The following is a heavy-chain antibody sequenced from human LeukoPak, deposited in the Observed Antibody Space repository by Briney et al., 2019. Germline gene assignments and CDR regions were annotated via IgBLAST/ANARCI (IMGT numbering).Heavy chain of an antibody. V-gene: IGHV3-7*01. Sequence: PGGSLRLSCAASGFTFSDYWMNWVRQAPGKGLEWVANIKQDGSKKYYVDSVKGRFTISRDNAKTSLPLQMDSLRAEDTAVYYCARDLFNQAFDYWGQGALVTVSS. CDR2: IKQDGSKK. J-gene: IGHJ4*02. CDR1: GFTFSDYW. CDR3: ARDLFNQAFDY.